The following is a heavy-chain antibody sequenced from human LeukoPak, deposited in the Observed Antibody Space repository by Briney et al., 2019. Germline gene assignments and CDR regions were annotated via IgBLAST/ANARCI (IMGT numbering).Heavy chain of an antibody. Sequence: GGSLRLSCAASGFTFDDYAMHWVRQAPGKGLEWVSGISWNSGSISYADSVKGRFTISRDNAKNSLYLQMNSLRAEDMALYYCAKDIGEWYSSSSGFDYWGQGTLVTVSS. CDR2: ISWNSGSI. J-gene: IGHJ4*02. V-gene: IGHV3-9*03. CDR3: AKDIGEWYSSSSGFDY. CDR1: GFTFDDYA. D-gene: IGHD6-6*01.